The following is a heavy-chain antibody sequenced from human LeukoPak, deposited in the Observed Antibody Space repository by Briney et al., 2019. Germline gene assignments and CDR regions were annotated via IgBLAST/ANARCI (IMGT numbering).Heavy chain of an antibody. CDR3: ARVPLAYCGGDCYSPFDY. CDR2: ISYDGSNK. V-gene: IGHV3-30-3*01. CDR1: GFTFSSYA. J-gene: IGHJ4*02. Sequence: PGGSLRLSCAASGFTFSSYAMHWVRQAPGKGLEWVAVISYDGSNKYYADSVKGRFTISRDNSKNTLYLQMNSLRAEDTAVYYCARVPLAYCGGDCYSPFDYWGQGTLVTVSS. D-gene: IGHD2-21*01.